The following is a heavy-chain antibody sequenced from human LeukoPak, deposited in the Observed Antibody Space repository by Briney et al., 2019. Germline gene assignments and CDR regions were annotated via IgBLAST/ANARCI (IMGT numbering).Heavy chain of an antibody. CDR3: ARRASYYYDSSGIKYFQH. J-gene: IGHJ1*01. Sequence: SETLSLTCAVSGGSFSGYYWSWLRQPPGKGLEWIGEINHSGSTNYNPSLKSRVTISVDTSKNQFSLKLSSVTAADTAVYYCARRASYYYDSSGIKYFQHWGQGTLVTVSS. CDR2: INHSGST. D-gene: IGHD3-22*01. CDR1: GGSFSGYY. V-gene: IGHV4-34*01.